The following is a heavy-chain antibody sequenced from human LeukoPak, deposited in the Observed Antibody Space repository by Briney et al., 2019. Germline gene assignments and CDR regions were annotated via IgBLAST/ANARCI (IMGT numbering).Heavy chain of an antibody. J-gene: IGHJ4*02. Sequence: GRSLRLSCAASGFTFDDYAMHRIRQAPGKGLEWVSGISWNSGSIGYADSVKGRFTISRDNAKNSLYLQMNSLRAEDTALYYCANLAAAGPFDYWGQGTLVTVSS. CDR2: ISWNSGSI. V-gene: IGHV3-9*01. CDR3: ANLAAAGPFDY. D-gene: IGHD6-13*01. CDR1: GFTFDDYA.